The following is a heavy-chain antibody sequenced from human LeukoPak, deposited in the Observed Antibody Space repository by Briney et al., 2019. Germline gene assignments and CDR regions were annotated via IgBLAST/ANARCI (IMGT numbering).Heavy chain of an antibody. CDR1: GGSISSYY. J-gene: IGHJ4*02. CDR3: ARQAGGYSGYEGFFDY. V-gene: IGHV4-4*09. D-gene: IGHD5-12*01. Sequence: SETLSLTCTVSGGSISSYYWSWIRQPPGKGLEWIGYIYTSGSTIYNPSLKSRVTISVDTSKNQFSLKLSSVTAADTAVYYCARQAGGYSGYEGFFDYWGQGTLVPVSS. CDR2: IYTSGST.